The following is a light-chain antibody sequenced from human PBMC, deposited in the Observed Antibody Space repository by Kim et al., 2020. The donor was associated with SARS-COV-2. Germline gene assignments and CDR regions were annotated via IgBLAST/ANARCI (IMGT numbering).Light chain of an antibody. CDR1: SLRSYY. Sequence: SSELTQDPAVSVALGHTVRITCQGDSLRSYYASWYQPKPGQAPVLVIYGKNNRTSVMPDRFSGSSSGNAASLTIPGAPAAAESDYYCNPRDRRGNHWVLG. CDR2: GKN. J-gene: IGLJ3*02. CDR3: NPRDRRGNHWV. V-gene: IGLV3-19*01.